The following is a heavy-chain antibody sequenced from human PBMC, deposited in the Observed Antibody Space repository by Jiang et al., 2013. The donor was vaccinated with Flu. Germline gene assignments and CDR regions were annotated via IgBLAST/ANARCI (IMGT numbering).Heavy chain of an antibody. CDR2: ISAGNGNT. J-gene: IGHJ5*02. CDR3: ARSRRKDWFDP. CDR1: GYTFTSYA. V-gene: IGHV1-3*01. Sequence: GAEVKKPGASVKVACKASGYTFTSYAMHWVRQAPGQRLEWMGWISAGNGNTKYSQKFQGRVTITRDTSASTAYMELSSLRSEDTAVYYCARSRRKDWFDPWGQGTLVTVSS.